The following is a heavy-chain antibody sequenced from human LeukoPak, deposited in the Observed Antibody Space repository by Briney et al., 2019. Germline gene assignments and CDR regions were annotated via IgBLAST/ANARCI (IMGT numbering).Heavy chain of an antibody. Sequence: GGSLRLSCAASGITFRTYWMSWVRQAPGKGLEWVSSISSTGSYIYYADSVKGRFTISRDNPGNVFYLQMDSLRAEDTAVYYCTRVAQSGPTGWFDPWGQGTLVTVSS. J-gene: IGHJ5*02. CDR3: TRVAQSGPTGWFDP. CDR1: GITFRTYW. D-gene: IGHD1-1*01. CDR2: ISSTGSYI. V-gene: IGHV3-21*01.